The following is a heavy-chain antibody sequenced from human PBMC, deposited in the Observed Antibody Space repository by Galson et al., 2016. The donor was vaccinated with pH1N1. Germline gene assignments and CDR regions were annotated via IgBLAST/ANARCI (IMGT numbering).Heavy chain of an antibody. V-gene: IGHV4-59*01. J-gene: IGHJ3*02. D-gene: IGHD1-26*01. CDR3: AREGVGATKTAFDI. CDR1: GGSIRSNY. Sequence: ETLSLTCTVSGGSIRSNYWSWIRQSPGKGLEWIGYIYYSGSTDYSSSLKSRVTISIDTSKNQFSLKLSTVNAADTAVYYCAREGVGATKTAFDIWGQGTMVTVSS. CDR2: IYYSGST.